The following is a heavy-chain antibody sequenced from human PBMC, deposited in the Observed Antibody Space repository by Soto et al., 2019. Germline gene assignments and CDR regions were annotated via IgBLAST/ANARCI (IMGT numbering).Heavy chain of an antibody. V-gene: IGHV4-39*01. CDR3: ARHVGTGLYYFDY. D-gene: IGHD1-1*01. CDR2: VFYSGST. CDR1: GDSISSVTYL. J-gene: IGHJ4*02. Sequence: SETLSLTCAVSGDSISSVTYLWGWVRQPPGKGLEWIGSVFYSGSTYYNPSLKSRVTISVDTSNNQFSLTLTSVTAADTAAYYCARHVGTGLYYFDYWGQGSLVTVSS.